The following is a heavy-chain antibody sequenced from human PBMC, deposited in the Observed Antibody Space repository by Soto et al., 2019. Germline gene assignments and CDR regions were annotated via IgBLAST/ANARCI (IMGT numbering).Heavy chain of an antibody. CDR1: GYTFTSYG. D-gene: IGHD3-22*01. CDR2: ISAYNGNT. V-gene: IGHV1-18*01. CDR3: ARAGNYYDSSGYYYYYYYGMDV. Sequence: GASVKVSCKASGYTFTSYGISWVRQAPGQGLEWMGWISAYNGNTNYAQKLQGRVTMTTDTSTSTAYMELRSLRSDDTAVYYCARAGNYYDSSGYYYYYYYGMDVWGQGTTVTVSS. J-gene: IGHJ6*02.